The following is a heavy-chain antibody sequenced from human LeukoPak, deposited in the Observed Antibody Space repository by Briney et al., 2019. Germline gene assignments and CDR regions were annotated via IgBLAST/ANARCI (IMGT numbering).Heavy chain of an antibody. CDR3: ARDFGTTGWHTFDY. CDR2: TYYRSKWYN. J-gene: IGHJ4*02. Sequence: SQTLSLTCVVSGDSVSSKNGAWNWIRQSPSRGLEWLGRTYYRSKWYNDYAESMEGRMTISQGTSKNQYSLHLNSVTPDDTAVYYCARDFGTTGWHTFDYWGQGTLVTVSS. V-gene: IGHV6-1*01. CDR1: GDSVSSKNGA. D-gene: IGHD6-19*01.